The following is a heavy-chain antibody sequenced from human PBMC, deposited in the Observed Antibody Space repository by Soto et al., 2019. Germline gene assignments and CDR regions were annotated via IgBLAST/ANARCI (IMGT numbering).Heavy chain of an antibody. V-gene: IGHV2-26*01. CDR2: IFSNDEK. D-gene: IGHD3-3*01. CDR1: GFSLSNARMG. CDR3: ARIRDFWSGYQYYYYGMDV. Sequence: SGPTLVNPTETLTLTCTVSGFSLSNARMGVSWIRQPPGKALEWLAHIFSNDEKSYSTSLKSRLTISKDTSKSQVVLTMTNMDPVDTATYYCARIRDFWSGYQYYYYGMDVWGQGTTVTVSS. J-gene: IGHJ6*02.